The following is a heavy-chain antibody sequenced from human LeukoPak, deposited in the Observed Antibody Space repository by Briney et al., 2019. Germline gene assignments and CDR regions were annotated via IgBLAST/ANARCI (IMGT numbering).Heavy chain of an antibody. CDR2: IRYDGSNK. CDR1: GFTFSSYG. CDR3: AKCSTSCYGGEYFQR. J-gene: IGHJ1*01. Sequence: GGSLRLSCAASGFTFSSYGMHWVRQAPGKGLEWVAFIRYDGSNKYYADSVKGRFTISRDNSKNTLYLQMNSLRAEDTAVYYCAKCSTSCYGGEYFQRWGQGTLVTVSS. D-gene: IGHD2-2*01. V-gene: IGHV3-30*02.